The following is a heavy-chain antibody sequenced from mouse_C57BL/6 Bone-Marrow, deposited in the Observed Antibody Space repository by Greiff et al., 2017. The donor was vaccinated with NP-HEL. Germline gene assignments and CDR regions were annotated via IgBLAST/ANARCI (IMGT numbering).Heavy chain of an antibody. J-gene: IGHJ4*01. V-gene: IGHV5-6*01. CDR3: ARGPHGYAMDY. Sequence: DVQLVESGGDLVKPGGSLKLSCAASGFTFSSYGMSWVRQTPDKRLEWVATISSGGSYTYYPDSVKGRFTISRDNAKNTLYLQMSSLKSEDTAMYYCARGPHGYAMDYWGQGTSVTVSS. CDR1: GFTFSSYG. CDR2: ISSGGSYT.